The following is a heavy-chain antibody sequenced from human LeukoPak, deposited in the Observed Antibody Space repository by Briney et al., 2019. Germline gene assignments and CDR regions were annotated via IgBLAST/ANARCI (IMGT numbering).Heavy chain of an antibody. V-gene: IGHV4-61*02. D-gene: IGHD1-26*01. CDR3: ARDSGSHQYLDY. J-gene: IGHJ4*02. CDR1: GGSISSGSCY. Sequence: SETLSLTCTVSGGSISSGSCYWTWIRQPAGKGLEWIGRIYSSGSANYNPSLKSRVTISVDTSKNQFSLSLSSVTAADTAVYYCARDSGSHQYLDYWGQGALVTVSS. CDR2: IYSSGSA.